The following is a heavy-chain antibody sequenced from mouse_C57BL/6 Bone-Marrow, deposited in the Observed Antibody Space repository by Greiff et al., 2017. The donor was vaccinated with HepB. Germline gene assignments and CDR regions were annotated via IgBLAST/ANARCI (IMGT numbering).Heavy chain of an antibody. CDR2: ISYDGSN. Sequence: EVQLVESGPGLVKPSQSLSLTCSVTSYSITSCYYWNWIRQFPGNKLEWMGYISYDGSNNYNPSLKNRISITRDTSKNQFFLKLNSVTTEDTATYCCAREGSSFYYYAMDYWGQGTTVTVSS. V-gene: IGHV3-6*01. CDR3: AREGSSFYYYAMDY. D-gene: IGHD1-1*01. CDR1: SYSITSCYY. J-gene: IGHJ4*01.